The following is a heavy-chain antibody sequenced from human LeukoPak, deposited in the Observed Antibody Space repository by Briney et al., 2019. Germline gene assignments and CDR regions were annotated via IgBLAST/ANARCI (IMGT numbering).Heavy chain of an antibody. D-gene: IGHD3-10*01. CDR1: GGSTSSGSYY. Sequence: TLSLTSAVSGGSTSSGSYYWTWIRQPAGRGLEWIGHIYTSGTTNYNPSLKSRVTISVDTSNKQFSLKLSSVTAADSSVYFCARVEGVTYFDFYYMDVWGKGSTVTVSS. V-gene: IGHV4-61*09. CDR3: ARVEGVTYFDFYYMDV. J-gene: IGHJ6*03. CDR2: IYTSGTT.